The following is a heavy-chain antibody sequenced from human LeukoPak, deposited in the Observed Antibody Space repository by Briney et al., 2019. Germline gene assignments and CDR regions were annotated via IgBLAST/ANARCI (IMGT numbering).Heavy chain of an antibody. V-gene: IGHV4-39*07. D-gene: IGHD3-10*01. Sequence: PSETLSLTCSVPGVSISSGSNYWGWIRQPPGKTLEWIGSIYSSGSTYYNSSLKSRVIILIDTSKNHFSLTLSSVTAADTAVYYCTRSDGYGLVGIWGQGTMVTVSS. CDR1: GVSISSGSNY. J-gene: IGHJ3*01. CDR3: TRSDGYGLVGI. CDR2: IYSSGST.